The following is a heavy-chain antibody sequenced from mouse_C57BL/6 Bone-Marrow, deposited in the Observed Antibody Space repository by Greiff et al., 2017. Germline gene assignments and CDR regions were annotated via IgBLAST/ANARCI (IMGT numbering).Heavy chain of an antibody. CDR2: IDPSDSYT. J-gene: IGHJ2*01. CDR3: ARRSDY. V-gene: IGHV1-59*01. Sequence: QVQLQQPGAELVRPGTSVKLSCKASGYTFTSYWMHWVKQRPGQGLEWIGVIDPSDSYTNYNQKFKGEATLTVDTSSSTAYMQLSSLTSEDSAVYYCARRSDYWGQGTTLTVSS. CDR1: GYTFTSYW.